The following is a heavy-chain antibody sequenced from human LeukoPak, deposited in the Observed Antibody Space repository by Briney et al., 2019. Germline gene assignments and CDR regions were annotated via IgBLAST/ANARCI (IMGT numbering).Heavy chain of an antibody. CDR3: ARERLQLGVLDV. J-gene: IGHJ3*01. V-gene: IGHV6-1*01. Sequence: SQSSSLTSPLDTDSVSMNCTAWDWIRQSPLSGLEGLRRTYVTPNRGNDYAVSVKSRITISPDTSKNPFSLQLNSVTPEDTAVYYCARERLQLGVLDVWGPGTMVTVSS. D-gene: IGHD5-24*01. CDR2: TYVTPNRGN. CDR1: TDSVSMNCTA.